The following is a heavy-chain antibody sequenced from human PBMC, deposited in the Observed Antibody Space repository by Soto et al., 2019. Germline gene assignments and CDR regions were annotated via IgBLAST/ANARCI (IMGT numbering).Heavy chain of an antibody. D-gene: IGHD3-10*01. J-gene: IGHJ4*02. CDR3: ARLGGSGGDSIEH. Sequence: QVQLVESGGGVDQPGRSLRLSCAASGFPFSKYGMHWVRQAPGKGLEWVAIIWYDGSKKYYGDSVKGRFTISRDNSKDTLFLQMNRLRADDTAMYYCARLGGSGGDSIEHWGQGTLVTVSS. CDR1: GFPFSKYG. V-gene: IGHV3-33*01. CDR2: IWYDGSKK.